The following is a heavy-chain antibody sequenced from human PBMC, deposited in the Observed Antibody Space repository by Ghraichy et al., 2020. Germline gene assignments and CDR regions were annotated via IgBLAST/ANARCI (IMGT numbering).Heavy chain of an antibody. CDR2: ITKKTDGGTT. V-gene: IGHV3-15*01. Sequence: GGSLRLSCAATGFTFSNNWMSWVRRVPGKGLEWVGRITKKTDGGTTEFAAAVQGRFSISRDDSINMMYLQMNSLKTEDTGVYYCTTDGRKSPFDYWGQGTLATVSS. CDR3: TTDGRKSPFDY. D-gene: IGHD1-26*01. J-gene: IGHJ4*02. CDR1: GFTFSNNW.